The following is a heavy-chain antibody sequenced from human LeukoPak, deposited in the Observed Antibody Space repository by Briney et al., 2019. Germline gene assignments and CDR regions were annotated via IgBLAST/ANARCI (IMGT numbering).Heavy chain of an antibody. Sequence: GGSLRLSCAASGFTVSSSSLNWVRQAPGKGLEWVSSVSSSGIYIYYADSVKGRFTISRDNAKNSLYLQMNSLRAEDTAVYYCARIRGAFDIWGQGTMVTVSS. D-gene: IGHD3-10*01. CDR2: VSSSGIYI. V-gene: IGHV3-21*01. CDR1: GFTVSSSS. CDR3: ARIRGAFDI. J-gene: IGHJ3*02.